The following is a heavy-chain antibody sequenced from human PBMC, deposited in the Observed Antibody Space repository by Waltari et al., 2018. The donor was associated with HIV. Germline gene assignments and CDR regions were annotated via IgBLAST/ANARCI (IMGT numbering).Heavy chain of an antibody. CDR3: ARGYSSSRWIPLYH. V-gene: IGHV3-33*01. D-gene: IGHD6-6*01. Sequence: QVQLVESGGGVVQPGTSLTLSCAVSGFTFSNFVIHWVRQSTGKGLEWLAVFWSDGAEISYADSVKGRITVSKDSSQKTLYLHLTSLRAEDTALYYCARGYSSSRWIPLYHWGRGTLVTVSS. J-gene: IGHJ4*02. CDR1: GFTFSNFV. CDR2: FWSDGAEI.